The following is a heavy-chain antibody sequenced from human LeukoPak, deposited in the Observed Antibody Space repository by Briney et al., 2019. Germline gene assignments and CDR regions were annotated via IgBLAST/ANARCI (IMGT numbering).Heavy chain of an antibody. Sequence: GGSLRLSCAASGFTFSTYWMAWVRQAPGKGLVWVSRINSDGSNIRYADSVKGRFTISRDNANNTLYLRMNSLRAEDTAVYYCTRDGSGSRIPFDYWGQGTLVTVSS. D-gene: IGHD1-26*01. CDR1: GFTFSTYW. V-gene: IGHV3-74*01. CDR2: INSDGSNI. CDR3: TRDGSGSRIPFDY. J-gene: IGHJ4*02.